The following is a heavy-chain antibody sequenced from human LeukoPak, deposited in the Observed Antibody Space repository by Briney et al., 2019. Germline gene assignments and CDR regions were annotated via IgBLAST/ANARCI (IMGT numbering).Heavy chain of an antibody. Sequence: GGSLRLSCAASGFTFSSYAMHWVRQAPGKGLEWVAVMSYDGSNKYYADSVKGRFTISRDNSKNTLYLQMNSLRAEDTAVYYCARVGSSGWYGSLDYWGQGTLVTVSS. CDR1: GFTFSSYA. D-gene: IGHD6-19*01. J-gene: IGHJ4*02. CDR2: MSYDGSNK. CDR3: ARVGSSGWYGSLDY. V-gene: IGHV3-30-3*01.